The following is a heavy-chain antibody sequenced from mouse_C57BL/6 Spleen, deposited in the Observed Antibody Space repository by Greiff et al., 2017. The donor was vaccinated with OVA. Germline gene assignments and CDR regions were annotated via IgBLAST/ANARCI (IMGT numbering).Heavy chain of an antibody. CDR2: ISNGGGST. J-gene: IGHJ2*01. V-gene: IGHV5-12*01. D-gene: IGHD2-13*01. Sequence: EVKLVESGGGLVQPGGSLKLSCAASGFTFSDYYMYWVRQTPEKRFEWVAYISNGGGSTYYPDTVKGRFTISRDNAKNTLYLQMSRLKSEDTAMYYCARRGDYLDYWGQGTTLTVSS. CDR1: GFTFSDYY. CDR3: ARRGDYLDY.